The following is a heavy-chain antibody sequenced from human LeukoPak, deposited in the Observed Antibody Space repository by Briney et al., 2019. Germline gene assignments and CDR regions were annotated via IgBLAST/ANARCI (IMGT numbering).Heavy chain of an antibody. CDR1: GVSICSYY. Sequence: ASETLSLNCTVSGVSICSYYWGWIGQPAGQGLEWIGRIYTSRSTNYNTSLESRVTMSVNTSKNQFSLKLSSVPAADTAVYYCARHPRQYCSSTSCYLDYYYYYMDVWGKGTTVTISS. V-gene: IGHV4-4*07. J-gene: IGHJ6*03. CDR3: ARHPRQYCSSTSCYLDYYYYYMDV. CDR2: IYTSRST. D-gene: IGHD2-2*01.